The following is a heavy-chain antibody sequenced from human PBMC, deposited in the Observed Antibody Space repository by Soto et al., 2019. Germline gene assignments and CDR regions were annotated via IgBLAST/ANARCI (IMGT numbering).Heavy chain of an antibody. Sequence: SETLSLTCTVSGGSVSSGGYYWSWIRQHPGKGLEWIGYIYYSGSTYYNPSLKSRVTISVDTSKNQFSLKLSSVTAADTAVYYCARGSYGDYWDWFDPWGQGTLVTVSS. CDR3: ARGSYGDYWDWFDP. CDR2: IYYSGST. V-gene: IGHV4-31*03. D-gene: IGHD4-17*01. J-gene: IGHJ5*02. CDR1: GGSVSSGGYY.